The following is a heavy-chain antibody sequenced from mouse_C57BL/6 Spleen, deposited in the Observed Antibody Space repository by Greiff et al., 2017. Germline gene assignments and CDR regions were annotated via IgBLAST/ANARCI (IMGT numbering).Heavy chain of an antibody. V-gene: IGHV5-16*01. D-gene: IGHD2-4*01. J-gene: IGHJ2*01. CDR1: GFTFSDYY. Sequence: EVMLVESEGGLVQPGSSMKLSCTASGFTFSDYYMAWVRQVPEKGLEWVANINYDGSSTYYLDSLKSRFIISRDNAKNILYLQMSSLKSEDTATYYCAREGRYDYDDFDYWGQGTTLTVSS. CDR2: INYDGSST. CDR3: AREGRYDYDDFDY.